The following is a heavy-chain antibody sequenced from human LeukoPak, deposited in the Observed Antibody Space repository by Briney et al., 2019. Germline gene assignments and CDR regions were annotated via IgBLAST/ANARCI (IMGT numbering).Heavy chain of an antibody. CDR1: GGTFSSYA. CDR3: ARDPGDIVVVPAAM. J-gene: IGHJ4*02. Sequence: ASVKVSCKASGGTFSSYAISWVRQAPGQGLEWMGGIIPIFGTANYAQKFQGRVTITADESTSTAYMELSRLRSDDTAVYYCARDPGDIVVVPAAMWGQGTLVTVSS. CDR2: IIPIFGTA. D-gene: IGHD2-2*01. V-gene: IGHV1-69*01.